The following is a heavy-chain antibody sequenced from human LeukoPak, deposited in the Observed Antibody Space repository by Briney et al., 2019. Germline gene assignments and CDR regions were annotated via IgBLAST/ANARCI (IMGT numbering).Heavy chain of an antibody. CDR2: ISAYNGNT. CDR3: ARVDCSGGSCYLDYYYGMDV. V-gene: IGHV1-18*01. D-gene: IGHD2-15*01. J-gene: IGHJ6*02. CDR1: GYTFTSYG. Sequence: AASVKVSCKASGYTFTSYGISWVRHAPGQGLEWMGWISAYNGNTNYAQKLQGRVTMTTDTSTSTAYMELRSLRSDDTAVYYCARVDCSGGSCYLDYYYGMDVWGQGTTVTVSS.